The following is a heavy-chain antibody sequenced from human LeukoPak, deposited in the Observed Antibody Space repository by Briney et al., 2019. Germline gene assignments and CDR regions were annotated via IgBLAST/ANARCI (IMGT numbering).Heavy chain of an antibody. D-gene: IGHD3-10*01. Sequence: SETLSLTCAVSGGSFSGYYWSWMRHPPGKGLEWIGEINHSRSTNYNPSLKSRVTISVDTSKNQFSLKLSSVTAADTAVYYCARGRSGWFGELLSDCWFDPGGQGTLVTVSS. CDR1: GGSFSGYY. CDR3: ARGRSGWFGELLSDCWFDP. CDR2: INHSRST. V-gene: IGHV4-34*01. J-gene: IGHJ5*02.